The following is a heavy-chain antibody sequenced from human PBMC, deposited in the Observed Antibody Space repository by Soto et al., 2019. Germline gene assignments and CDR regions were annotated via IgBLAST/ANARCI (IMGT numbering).Heavy chain of an antibody. CDR2: ISAYNGNT. CDR3: ARDFPRVYRSSPPHLDY. CDR1: GYTFTSYG. J-gene: IGHJ4*02. V-gene: IGHV1-18*04. Sequence: ASVKVSCKASGYTFTSYGISWVRQAPGQGLEWMGWISAYNGNTNYAQKLQGRVTMTTDTSTSTAYMELRSLRSDDTAVYYCARDFPRVYRSSPPHLDYWGQGTLVTVSS. D-gene: IGHD6-6*01.